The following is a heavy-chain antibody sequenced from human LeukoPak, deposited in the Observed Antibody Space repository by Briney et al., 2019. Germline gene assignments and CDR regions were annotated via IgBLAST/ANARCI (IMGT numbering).Heavy chain of an antibody. J-gene: IGHJ4*02. CDR2: IYSSGST. CDR3: ARDQSTSRETYFDY. Sequence: SETLSLTCTVSGGSISSNNYYWGWIRQPPGKGREWIGSIYSSGSTSYSPSLKSRVTISVDTSKNQFSLKLTSVTAADTAVYYCARDQSTSRETYFDYWGQGTLVTVSS. CDR1: GGSISSNNYY. D-gene: IGHD1-26*01. V-gene: IGHV4-39*02.